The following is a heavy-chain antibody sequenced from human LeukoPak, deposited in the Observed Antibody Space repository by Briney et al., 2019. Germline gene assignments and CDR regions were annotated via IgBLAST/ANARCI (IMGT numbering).Heavy chain of an antibody. CDR3: ARRPGDRSGYPFDY. CDR2: IYYSGSA. J-gene: IGHJ4*02. D-gene: IGHD3-22*01. Sequence: SQTLSLTCTVSGGSISSGNYYWSWIRQHPGKGLEWIGYIYYSGSAYYTPSLKSRVTISVDTSQNQFSLKLISVTAADTAVYYCARRPGDRSGYPFDYWGQGALVTVSS. V-gene: IGHV4-31*03. CDR1: GGSISSGNYY.